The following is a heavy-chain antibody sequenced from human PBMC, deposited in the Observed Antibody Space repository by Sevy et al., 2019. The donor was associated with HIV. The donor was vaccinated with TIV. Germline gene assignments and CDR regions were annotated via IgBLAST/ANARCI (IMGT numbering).Heavy chain of an antibody. CDR2: ISYDGSNK. Sequence: GGSLRLSCAASGFTFSSYGMHWVRQAPGKGLEWVAVISYDGSNKYYADSVKGRFTISRDNSKNTLYLQMNSLRAEDTDVYYWAKDEGTMVRGVQLVVTAIPRGGGMDVWGQGTTVTVSS. V-gene: IGHV3-30*18. D-gene: IGHD3-10*01. J-gene: IGHJ6*02. CDR1: GFTFSSYG. CDR3: AKDEGTMVRGVQLVVTAIPRGGGMDV.